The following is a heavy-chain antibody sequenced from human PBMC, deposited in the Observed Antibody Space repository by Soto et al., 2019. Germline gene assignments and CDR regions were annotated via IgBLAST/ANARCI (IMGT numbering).Heavy chain of an antibody. CDR3: PKDWSPCRGASCYSFWTWFDP. D-gene: IGHD2-15*01. CDR2: ISGSGGST. V-gene: IGHV3-23*01. Sequence: GGSLRLSCAASGFTFSSYAMSWVRQAPGKGLEWVSAISGSGGSTYYADSVKGRFTISRDNSKNTLYLQMNGLRAEDTAVYYCPKDWSPCRGASCYSFWTWFDPWCQGTLVTVSS. J-gene: IGHJ5*02. CDR1: GFTFSSYA.